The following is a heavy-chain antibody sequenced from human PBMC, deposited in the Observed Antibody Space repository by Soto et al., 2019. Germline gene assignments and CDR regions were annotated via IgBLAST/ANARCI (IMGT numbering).Heavy chain of an antibody. Sequence: QVQLVESGGGEFQPGGSLRLSCAASGFTFSRHAIHWVRLTPGRGLGWVLAISRDGSYIYYTDSVKGRFTVSRDNSKNTVFVQMNRLIPDDTALYFCARTRNGGVADSFDSWGQGTRVTVSS. V-gene: IGHV3-30*04. CDR1: GFTFSRHA. CDR2: ISRDGSYI. CDR3: ARTRNGGVADSFDS. D-gene: IGHD3-3*01. J-gene: IGHJ5*01.